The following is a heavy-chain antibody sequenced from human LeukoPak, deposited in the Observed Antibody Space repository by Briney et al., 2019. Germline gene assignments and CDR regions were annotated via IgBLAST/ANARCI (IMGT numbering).Heavy chain of an antibody. Sequence: GGSLRLSCAASGFTFSTYAVNWVRQAPGKGLEWVSTISGSGDSTYYADSVKGRFTISRDNSKNTLYLQMNSLRAEDTAVYYCAKDHTVMGVRYYFDYWGQGTLVTVSS. CDR2: ISGSGDST. V-gene: IGHV3-23*01. CDR1: GFTFSTYA. D-gene: IGHD4-17*01. CDR3: AKDHTVMGVRYYFDY. J-gene: IGHJ4*02.